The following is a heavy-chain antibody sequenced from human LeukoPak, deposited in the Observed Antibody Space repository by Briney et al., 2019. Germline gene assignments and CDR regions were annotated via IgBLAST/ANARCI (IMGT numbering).Heavy chain of an antibody. CDR2: IYYSGST. D-gene: IGHD6-6*01. CDR3: ARASSSSTNILLW. J-gene: IGHJ4*02. CDR1: GGSISSYY. Sequence: SETLSLTCTVSGGSISSYYWSWIWQPPGKGLEWIGYIYYSGSTNYNPSLKSRVTISVDTSKNQFSLKLSSVTAADTAVYYCARASSSSTNILLWWGQGTLVTVSS. V-gene: IGHV4-59*01.